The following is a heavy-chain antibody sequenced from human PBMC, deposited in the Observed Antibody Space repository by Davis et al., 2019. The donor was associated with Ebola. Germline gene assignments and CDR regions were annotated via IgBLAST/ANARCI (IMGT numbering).Heavy chain of an antibody. CDR3: ARDAVVVTALDY. D-gene: IGHD2-21*02. J-gene: IGHJ4*02. CDR1: GFTFSSYW. Sequence: GESLKISCAASGFTFSSYWMHCVRQAPGKGLVWVSRINSDGSSTSYADSVKGRFTISRDNAKNTLYLQMNSLRAEDTAVYYCARDAVVVTALDYWGQGTLVTVSS. CDR2: INSDGSST. V-gene: IGHV3-74*01.